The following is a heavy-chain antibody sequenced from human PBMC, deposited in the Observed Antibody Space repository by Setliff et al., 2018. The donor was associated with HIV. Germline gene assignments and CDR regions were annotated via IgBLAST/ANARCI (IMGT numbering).Heavy chain of an antibody. V-gene: IGHV4-34*01. Sequence: PSETLSLTCAVYGGSFSGYYWGWIRQPPGKGLEWIGTIYHSGSTYYNPSLKSRVTISVDTSKNKFSLKLSSVTAADTAVYYCARGGATINYNYYYMDVWGKGTTVTVS. CDR3: ARGGATINYNYYYMDV. J-gene: IGHJ6*03. CDR1: GGSFSGYY. CDR2: IYHSGST. D-gene: IGHD5-12*01.